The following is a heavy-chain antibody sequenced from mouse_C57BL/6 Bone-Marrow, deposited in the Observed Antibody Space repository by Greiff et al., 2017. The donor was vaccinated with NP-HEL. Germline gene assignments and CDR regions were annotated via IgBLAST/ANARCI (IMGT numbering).Heavy chain of an antibody. CDR1: GYSITSGYY. CDR2: ISYDGSN. J-gene: IGHJ2*01. Sequence: EVQLQQSGPGLVKPSQSLSLTCSVTGYSITSGYYWYWIRQFPGNKLEWMGYISYDGSNNYNPSLKNQISITRDTSKNPFFLKLNSVTTEDTATYYCARGPNWDDYWGQGTTLTVSS. V-gene: IGHV3-6*01. D-gene: IGHD4-1*02. CDR3: ARGPNWDDY.